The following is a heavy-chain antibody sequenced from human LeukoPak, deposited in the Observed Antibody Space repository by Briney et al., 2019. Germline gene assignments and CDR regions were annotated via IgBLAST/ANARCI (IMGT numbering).Heavy chain of an antibody. CDR3: ASDNYDGAFDI. J-gene: IGHJ3*02. D-gene: IGHD3-22*01. Sequence: GGSLRLSCAASGFTVSSNYMSWVRQAPGKGLEWVSVLYSGASTYYADSVKGRFTISRDNSKNTLYLQMNSPRAEDTAVYYRASDNYDGAFDIWGQGTMVTVSS. CDR1: GFTVSSNY. V-gene: IGHV3-53*01. CDR2: LYSGAST.